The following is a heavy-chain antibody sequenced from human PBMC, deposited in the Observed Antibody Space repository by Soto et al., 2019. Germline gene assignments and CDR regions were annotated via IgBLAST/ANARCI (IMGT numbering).Heavy chain of an antibody. Sequence: SETLSLTCTVSGGSISSYYWSWIRQPPGKGLEWIGYIYYSGSTNYNPSLKSRVTISVDTSKNQFSLKLSSVTAADTAVYYCARDIRIAAAGPYFAYWGQGTLVTVS. J-gene: IGHJ4*02. D-gene: IGHD6-13*01. CDR1: GGSISSYY. V-gene: IGHV4-59*01. CDR2: IYYSGST. CDR3: ARDIRIAAAGPYFAY.